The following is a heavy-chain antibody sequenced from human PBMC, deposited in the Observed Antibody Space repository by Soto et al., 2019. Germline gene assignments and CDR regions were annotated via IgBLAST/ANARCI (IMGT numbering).Heavy chain of an antibody. V-gene: IGHV1-8*01. Sequence: QVQLVQYGAEVKKPGASVKVSCTASRYTFTSCDISWVRQASGQGLEWMGWMNPNSGNAGYAQKFQGRVTMTRNTSISTAYMELSSLRSEDTAVYYCARGSRGVRFDPWGQGTLVTVSS. CDR1: RYTFTSCD. CDR2: MNPNSGNA. CDR3: ARGSRGVRFDP. D-gene: IGHD3-10*01. J-gene: IGHJ5*02.